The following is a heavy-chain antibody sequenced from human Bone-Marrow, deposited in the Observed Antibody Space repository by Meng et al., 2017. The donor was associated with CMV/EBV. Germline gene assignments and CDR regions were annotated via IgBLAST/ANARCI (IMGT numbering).Heavy chain of an antibody. J-gene: IGHJ4*02. D-gene: IGHD3-10*01. CDR3: ARAGPFDF. CDR2: IKQDGSEK. V-gene: IGHV3-7*01. Sequence: GESLKISCAASGFTFSSYWMSWVRQAPGKGLEWVANIKQDGSEKYYVDSVKGRFTMSRDNDKNSRYLQMNSLRAEDTAVYYCARAGPFDFWGQGTLVTVSS. CDR1: GFTFSSYW.